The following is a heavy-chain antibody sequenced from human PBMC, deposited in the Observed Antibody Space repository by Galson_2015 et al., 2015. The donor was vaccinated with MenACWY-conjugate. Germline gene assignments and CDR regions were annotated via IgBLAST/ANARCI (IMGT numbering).Heavy chain of an antibody. CDR3: ARRATTGWFDP. D-gene: IGHD4-17*01. CDR1: GASMSNYS. CDR2: IYHSGAT. Sequence: ETLSLTCTVSGASMSNYSWTWIRPSPGQGLEWIGHIYHSGATNYNPSLQSRVTISADASKDQISLNLASVSAADTAVYYCARRATTGWFDPWGQGTQVTVSS. J-gene: IGHJ5*02. V-gene: IGHV4-59*13.